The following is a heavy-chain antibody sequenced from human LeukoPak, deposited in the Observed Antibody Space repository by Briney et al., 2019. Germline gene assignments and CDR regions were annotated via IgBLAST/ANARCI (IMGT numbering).Heavy chain of an antibody. CDR3: AKSHSGSYYFWFDP. Sequence: PGGSLRLSCAASGFTFSSYAMSWVRQAPGKGLEWVSAISDSGGNTYYADSVKGRFTISRDNSKNTLYLQMNSLRAEDTAVYYCAKSHSGSYYFWFDPWGQGTPVTVSS. CDR2: ISDSGGNT. J-gene: IGHJ5*02. V-gene: IGHV3-23*01. CDR1: GFTFSSYA. D-gene: IGHD3-10*01.